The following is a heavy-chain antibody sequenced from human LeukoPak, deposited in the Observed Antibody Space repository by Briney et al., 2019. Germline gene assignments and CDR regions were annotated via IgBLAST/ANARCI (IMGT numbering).Heavy chain of an antibody. Sequence: SGGSLRLSCAASGFTFSSYGMHWVRQAPGKGLEWVAVISYDGSNKYYADSVKGRFTISRDNSKNTLYLQMNSLRAEDTAVYYCAKDAWPISQLGFYFDYWGQGTLVTVSS. CDR1: GFTFSSYG. J-gene: IGHJ4*02. D-gene: IGHD6-6*01. V-gene: IGHV3-30*18. CDR3: AKDAWPISQLGFYFDY. CDR2: ISYDGSNK.